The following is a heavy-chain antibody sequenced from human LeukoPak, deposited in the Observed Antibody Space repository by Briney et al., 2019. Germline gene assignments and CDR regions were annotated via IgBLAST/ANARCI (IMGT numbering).Heavy chain of an antibody. CDR2: IYSSGGT. Sequence: SETLSLTCTVSGGSIRSGSYHWSWIRQPAGKGLEWIGRIYSSGGTNYNPSLKRPVTISVDTSKNQFSLRLSSVTAADTAVYYCARDRGSGYSYAYGDFDYWGQGTLVTVSS. V-gene: IGHV4-61*02. CDR3: ARDRGSGYSYAYGDFDY. J-gene: IGHJ4*02. D-gene: IGHD5-18*01. CDR1: GGSIRSGSYH.